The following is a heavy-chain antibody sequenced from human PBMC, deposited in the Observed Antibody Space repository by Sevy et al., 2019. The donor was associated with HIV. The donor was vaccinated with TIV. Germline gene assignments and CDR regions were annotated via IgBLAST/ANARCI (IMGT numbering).Heavy chain of an antibody. D-gene: IGHD3-22*01. CDR3: AKSGRDYDSSGTRGY. CDR2: ISGSGGST. V-gene: IGHV3-23*01. CDR1: GFTFSSYA. J-gene: IGHJ4*02. Sequence: GGSLRLSCAASGFTFSSYAMSWVRQAPGKGLEWVSAISGSGGSTYYADSVKGRFTISRDNSKNTLYLQMNSLRAEDTAVYYCAKSGRDYDSSGTRGYWGQGTLVTVSS.